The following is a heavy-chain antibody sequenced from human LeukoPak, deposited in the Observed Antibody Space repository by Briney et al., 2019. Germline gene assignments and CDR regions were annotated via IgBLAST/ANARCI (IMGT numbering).Heavy chain of an antibody. D-gene: IGHD6-19*01. V-gene: IGHV4-59*08. J-gene: IGHJ4*02. CDR2: IYYTGST. Sequence: RSSETLSLTCTVSGGSISSSYWSWIRQPPGKGLEWIGYIYYTGSTNYNSSLKSRVTISVDTSKNQFSLKLSSVTAADTAVYYCARLKGYSSGWYPSYYFDYWGQGTLVTVSS. CDR3: ARLKGYSSGWYPSYYFDY. CDR1: GGSISSSY.